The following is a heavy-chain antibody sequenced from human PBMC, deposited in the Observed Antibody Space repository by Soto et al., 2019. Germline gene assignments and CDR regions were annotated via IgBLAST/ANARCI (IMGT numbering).Heavy chain of an antibody. CDR2: INDSVST. J-gene: IGHJ4*02. CDR3: ARGGHYSEPYPGNFDD. V-gene: IGHV4-34*01. Sequence: SETRSLTWSVYGGPFRECCWTGICQTPGTGLEWIGEINDSVSTNYTPSLKIRVTISVDTSKKQFSLKVNSVTAGDTAVYYCARGGHYSEPYPGNFDDWGKGTLVT. D-gene: IGHD4-4*01. CDR1: GGPFRECC.